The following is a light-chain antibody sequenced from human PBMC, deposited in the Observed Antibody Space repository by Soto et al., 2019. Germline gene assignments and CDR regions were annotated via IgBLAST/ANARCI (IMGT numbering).Light chain of an antibody. V-gene: IGKV2-28*01. J-gene: IGKJ1*01. Sequence: DIVMTQSPLSLPVTPGEPASISCRSSQSLLHSNGYNYLDWNLQKPGQSPQLLIFLGSNRASGVPDRFSGSGSGTDFTLKITRVEAGDVGVYYCMQGLQTPQTFGQGTKVDIK. CDR3: MQGLQTPQT. CDR2: LGS. CDR1: QSLLHSNGYNY.